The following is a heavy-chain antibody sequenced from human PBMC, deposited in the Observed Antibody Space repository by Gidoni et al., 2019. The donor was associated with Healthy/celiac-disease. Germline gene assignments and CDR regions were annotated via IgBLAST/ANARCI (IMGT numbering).Heavy chain of an antibody. D-gene: IGHD3-10*01. CDR3: AREANYYGSGSPLD. J-gene: IGHJ4*02. CDR2: IKQDGSEK. V-gene: IGHV3-7*03. Sequence: EVQLVESGGGLVQPGGSLRLSCAASGFTFSSYWMGWVRQVPGKGLEWVANIKQDGSEKYYVDSVKGRFTISRDNAKNSLYLQMNSLRAEDTAVYYCAREANYYGSGSPLDWGQGTLVTVSS. CDR1: GFTFSSYW.